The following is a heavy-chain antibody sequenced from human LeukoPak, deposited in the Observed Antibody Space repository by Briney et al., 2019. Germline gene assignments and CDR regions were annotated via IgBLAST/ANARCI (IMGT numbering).Heavy chain of an antibody. Sequence: ASVQVSCKASGGTFSRYAISWVRQAPGQGLEWMGGIIPIFGTANYAQKFQGRVTITTDESTGTAYMELSSLRSEDTAVYYCARSLGVRYCDWFGGLDVWGKGTTVTVSS. CDR1: GGTFSRYA. D-gene: IGHD3-9*01. J-gene: IGHJ6*04. V-gene: IGHV1-69*05. CDR3: ARSLGVRYCDWFGGLDV. CDR2: IIPIFGTA.